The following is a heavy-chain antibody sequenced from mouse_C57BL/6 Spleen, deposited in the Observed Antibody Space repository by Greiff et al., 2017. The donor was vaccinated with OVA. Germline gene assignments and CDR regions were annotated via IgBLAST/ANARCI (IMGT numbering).Heavy chain of an antibody. Sequence: VKLQESGPGLVAPSQSLSITCTVSGFSLTSYAISWVRQPPGKGLEWLGVIWTGGGTNYNSALKSRLSISKDNSKSQVFLKMNSLQTDDTARYYCARNRKGYDAGYYFDYWGQGTTLTVSS. CDR1: GFSLTSYA. V-gene: IGHV2-9-1*01. CDR2: IWTGGGT. CDR3: ARNRKGYDAGYYFDY. D-gene: IGHD2-2*01. J-gene: IGHJ2*01.